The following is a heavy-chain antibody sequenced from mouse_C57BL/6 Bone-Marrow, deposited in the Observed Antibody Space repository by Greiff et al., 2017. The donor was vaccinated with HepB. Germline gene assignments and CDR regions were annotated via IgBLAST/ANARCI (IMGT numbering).Heavy chain of an antibody. D-gene: IGHD1-2*01. CDR2: IYPRSGNT. J-gene: IGHJ3*01. Sequence: VQLQQSGAELARPGASVKLSCKASGYTFTSYGISWVKQRTGQGLEWIGEIYPRSGNTYYNEKFKGKATLTADKSSSTAYMELRSLTSEESAVYFCARWDTTAAYWGQGTLVTVSA. V-gene: IGHV1-81*01. CDR1: GYTFTSYG. CDR3: ARWDTTAAY.